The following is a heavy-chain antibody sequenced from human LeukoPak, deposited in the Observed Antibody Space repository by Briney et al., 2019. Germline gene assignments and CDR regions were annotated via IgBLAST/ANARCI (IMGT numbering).Heavy chain of an antibody. J-gene: IGHJ3*02. CDR3: ARGASPRVGFDI. CDR2: IYYSGST. V-gene: IGHV4-59*01. D-gene: IGHD1-26*01. Sequence: SETLSLTCTVSGGSISSYYWSWIRQPPGKGLEWIGYIYYSGSTNYNPSLKSRVTISVDTSKNQFSLKLSSVTAADTAVYYCARGASPRVGFDIWGQGTMVTVSS. CDR1: GGSISSYY.